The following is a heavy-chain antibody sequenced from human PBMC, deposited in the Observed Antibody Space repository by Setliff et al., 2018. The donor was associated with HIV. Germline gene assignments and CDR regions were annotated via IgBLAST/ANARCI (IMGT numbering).Heavy chain of an antibody. D-gene: IGHD3-10*01. J-gene: IGHJ6*03. CDR1: GGSISNYY. CDR3: ARAVIRREDRGMWTKLWSAPNHMDV. V-gene: IGHV4-59*01. CDR2: IHDGGGT. Sequence: SETLSLTCSISGGSISNYYWVWIRQSPGKGLEWVGHIHDGGGTYYNPSLESRVSITRDTSKNQFSLNLRDVTAGDTALYYCARAVIRREDRGMWTKLWSAPNHMDVWGKGITVTVSS.